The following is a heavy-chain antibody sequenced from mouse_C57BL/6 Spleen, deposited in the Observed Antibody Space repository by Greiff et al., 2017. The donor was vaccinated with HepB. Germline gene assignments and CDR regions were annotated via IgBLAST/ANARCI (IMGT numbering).Heavy chain of an antibody. Sequence: QVQLQQPGAELVKPGASVKLSCKASGYTFTSYWMQWVKQRPGQGLEWIGEIDPSDSYTNYNQKFKGKATLTVDTSSSTAYMQLSSLTSEDSAVYYGARNYGSCAYGGQGTLVTVSA. J-gene: IGHJ3*01. CDR3: ARNYGSCAY. CDR2: IDPSDSYT. D-gene: IGHD1-2*01. CDR1: GYTFTSYW. V-gene: IGHV1-50*01.